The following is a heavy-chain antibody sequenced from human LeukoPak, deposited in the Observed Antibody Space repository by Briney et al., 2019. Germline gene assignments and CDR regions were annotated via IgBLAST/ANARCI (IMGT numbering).Heavy chain of an antibody. V-gene: IGHV3-7*01. CDR3: ARVRREMKRSLGRTTEYSYYYYMDV. CDR1: GLTFSNYW. J-gene: IGHJ6*03. D-gene: IGHD1/OR15-1a*01. CDR2: IKHDGSEK. Sequence: GGSLRLSCAASGLTFSNYWMSWVRQGPGKGLEWMANIKHDGSEKYYIDSVKGRFTISRDNAKNSVYLQMNRLRAEDTAVYYCARVRREMKRSLGRTTEYSYYYYMDVWGKGTTVTVSS.